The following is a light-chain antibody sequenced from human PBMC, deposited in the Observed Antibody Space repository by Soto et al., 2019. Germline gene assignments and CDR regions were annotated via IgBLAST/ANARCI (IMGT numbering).Light chain of an antibody. CDR1: SSDVGSYNL. V-gene: IGLV2-23*02. Sequence: QSVLTQPASVSGSPGQSITISCTGTSSDVGSYNLVSWYQQHPGKAPKLMIYEVSKRPSGVSNRFSGSKSGNTVSLTISGLQAEDEADYYCCSYAGSSTLYVFGTGTKVTVL. CDR2: EVS. J-gene: IGLJ1*01. CDR3: CSYAGSSTLYV.